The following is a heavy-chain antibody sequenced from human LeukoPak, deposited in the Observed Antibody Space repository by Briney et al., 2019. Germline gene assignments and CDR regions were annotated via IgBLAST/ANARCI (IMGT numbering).Heavy chain of an antibody. Sequence: SETLSLTCTVSGGSISSSSYYWGWIRQPPGKGLEWIGSICYSGSTYYNPSLKSRLTMSVDTSKNQLSLKLSSATAADTAVYYCARSNNDGDHLFDYWGQGTLVTVSS. J-gene: IGHJ4*02. CDR2: ICYSGST. D-gene: IGHD4-17*01. CDR3: ARSNNDGDHLFDY. CDR1: GGSISSSSYY. V-gene: IGHV4-39*01.